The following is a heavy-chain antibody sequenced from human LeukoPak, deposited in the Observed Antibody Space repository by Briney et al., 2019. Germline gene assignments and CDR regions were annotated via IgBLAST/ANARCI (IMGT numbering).Heavy chain of an antibody. J-gene: IGHJ4*02. D-gene: IGHD2-2*01. CDR1: GGSLSGYY. V-gene: IGHV4-34*01. Sequence: SETLSLTCAVYGGSLSGYYWSWIRQPPGKGLEWIGEIDQRGNTNYDPSLKSRVTISVDTSRNQFSLKLSPVTVADTAVYYCARPVYCSSTTCSGGGFDSWGQGTLATVSS. CDR3: ARPVYCSSTTCSGGGFDS. CDR2: IDQRGNT.